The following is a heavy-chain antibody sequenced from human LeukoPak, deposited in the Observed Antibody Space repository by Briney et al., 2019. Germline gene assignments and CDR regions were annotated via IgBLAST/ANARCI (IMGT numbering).Heavy chain of an antibody. CDR2: IYNSGTT. D-gene: IGHD3-22*01. J-gene: IGHJ4*02. CDR1: GGSISGFY. Sequence: KPSETLSLTCTVSGGSISGFYWSWIRQPAGEGLEWIGRIYNSGTTNYNPSLRSRVIMSLDTSKNQFSLKLSSVTAADTAVYYCARSTRTYYYDNSGYYYFDNWGQGNPVTVSS. CDR3: ARSTRTYYYDNSGYYYFDN. V-gene: IGHV4-4*07.